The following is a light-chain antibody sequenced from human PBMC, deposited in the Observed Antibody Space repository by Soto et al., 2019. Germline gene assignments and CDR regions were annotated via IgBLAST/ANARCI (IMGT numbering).Light chain of an antibody. V-gene: IGLV2-11*01. CDR1: SSDVGGYNY. CDR2: DVS. Sequence: QSALTQPRSVSGSPGQSVTVSCTGTSSDVGGYNYVSWYQQHPGKVPKLMIYDVSERPSGVPDRFSGSKSGNTASLTISGLQAEDEADYYCCSYAGSYTLVFGAGTKLTVL. J-gene: IGLJ3*02. CDR3: CSYAGSYTLV.